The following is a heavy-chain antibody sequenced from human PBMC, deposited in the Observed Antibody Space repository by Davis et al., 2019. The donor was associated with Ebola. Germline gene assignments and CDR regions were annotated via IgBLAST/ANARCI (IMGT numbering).Heavy chain of an antibody. V-gene: IGHV3-49*04. J-gene: IGHJ4*02. D-gene: IGHD2-2*01. Sequence: PGGSLRLSCTASGFTFGDYAMSWVRQAPGKGLEWVGFIRSKAYGGTTEYAASVKGRFTISRDDSKSIAYLQMNSLKTEDTAVYYCTTPAYIWSVSSSFDYWGQGTLVTVSS. CDR1: GFTFGDYA. CDR3: TTPAYIWSVSSSFDY. CDR2: IRSKAYGGTT.